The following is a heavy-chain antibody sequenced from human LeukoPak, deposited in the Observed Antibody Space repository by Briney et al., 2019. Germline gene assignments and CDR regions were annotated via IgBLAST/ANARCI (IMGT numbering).Heavy chain of an antibody. CDR3: ARDRVSSGFFDP. CDR1: GFTFSSYA. Sequence: GGSLRLSCAASGFTFSSYAVSWVRQAPGKGLEWVSAISGSGGSTYYADSVKGRFTISRDNSKNTLYLQMNSLRAEDTAVYYCARDRVSSGFFDPWGQGTLVTVSS. D-gene: IGHD6-19*01. CDR2: ISGSGGST. V-gene: IGHV3-23*01. J-gene: IGHJ5*02.